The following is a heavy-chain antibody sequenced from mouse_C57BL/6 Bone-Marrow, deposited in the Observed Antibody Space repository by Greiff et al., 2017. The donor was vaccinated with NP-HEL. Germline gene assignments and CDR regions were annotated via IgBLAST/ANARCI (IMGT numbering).Heavy chain of an antibody. CDR1: GYTFTSYW. J-gene: IGHJ4*01. Sequence: VQLQQPGTELVKPGASVKLSCKASGYTFTSYWMHWVKRRPGQGLEWIGNINPSNGGTNYNEKFKSKATLTVDKSSSTAYMQLSSLTSEDSAVDYCARPGSGYAMDYWGQGTSVTVSS. CDR3: ARPGSGYAMDY. D-gene: IGHD1-1*01. CDR2: INPSNGGT. V-gene: IGHV1-53*01.